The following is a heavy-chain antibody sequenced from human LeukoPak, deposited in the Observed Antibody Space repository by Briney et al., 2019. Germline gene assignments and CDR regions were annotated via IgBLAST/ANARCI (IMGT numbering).Heavy chain of an antibody. CDR3: ARGGVGGYDYFDS. CDR1: GGSISSDDYY. CDR2: ITYSGST. D-gene: IGHD5-12*01. Sequence: SQALSLTCTVSGGSISSDDYYWSWIRQPPGKGLEWIGHITYSGSTDYSPSLRSRVTMSVDTSKNQFSLKLNSVTAAETAMYFCARGGVGGYDYFDSWGQGTLVAVSS. V-gene: IGHV4-30-4*01. J-gene: IGHJ4*02.